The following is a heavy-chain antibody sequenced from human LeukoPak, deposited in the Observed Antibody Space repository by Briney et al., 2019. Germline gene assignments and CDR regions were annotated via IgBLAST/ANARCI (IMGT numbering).Heavy chain of an antibody. CDR3: ARDKQWLAH. CDR2: INHSGST. Sequence: SETLSLTCAVYGGSFSGYYWSWVRQPPGKGLEWIGEINHSGSTNYNPSLKSRVTISVDTSKNQFSLKLSSVTAADTAVYYCARDKQWLAHWGQGTLVTVSS. V-gene: IGHV4-34*01. D-gene: IGHD6-19*01. CDR1: GGSFSGYY. J-gene: IGHJ4*02.